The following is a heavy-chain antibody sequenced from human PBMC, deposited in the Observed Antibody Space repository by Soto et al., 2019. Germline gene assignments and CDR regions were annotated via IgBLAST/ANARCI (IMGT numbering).Heavy chain of an antibody. CDR1: GFTFSSYS. CDR2: ISSTSSPI. Sequence: EVQLVESGGGLVKPGGSLRLSCVDSGFTFSSYSMNWVRQAPGKGLEWVSSISSTSSPIFYADSLKGRFTISRDNAKNSLYLQMNSLRAEDTAVYYCGRGGRGYTRDDVFDIWGQGTMVTVS. CDR3: GRGGRGYTRDDVFDI. J-gene: IGHJ3*02. V-gene: IGHV3-21*06. D-gene: IGHD2-2*02.